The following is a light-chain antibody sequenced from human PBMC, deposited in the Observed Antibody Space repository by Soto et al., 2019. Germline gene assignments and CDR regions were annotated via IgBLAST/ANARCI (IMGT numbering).Light chain of an antibody. CDR2: EVI. Sequence: QSVLTQPPSASGSPGQAVTISCTGTSTDVGGYNYVSWYQQHPGKAPKLMIYEVIKRPSGVPDRFSGSKSGNTASLTVTGLQAEDEADYYCISYEGNENLRVFGRGTQLTVL. CDR1: STDVGGYNY. CDR3: ISYEGNENLRV. V-gene: IGLV2-8*01. J-gene: IGLJ2*01.